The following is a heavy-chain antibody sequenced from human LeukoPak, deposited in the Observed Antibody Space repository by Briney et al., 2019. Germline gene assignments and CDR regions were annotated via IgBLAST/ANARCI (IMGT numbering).Heavy chain of an antibody. D-gene: IGHD2-15*01. CDR2: ISYDGSNK. Sequence: GGSLRLSCAASGFTFSSYAMHWVRQAPGKGLEWVAVISYDGSNKYYADSVKGRFTISRDNSKNTLYLQMNSLRAEDTAVYYCASVLVAAMDYWGQGTLVTVSS. J-gene: IGHJ4*02. V-gene: IGHV3-30-3*01. CDR3: ASVLVAAMDY. CDR1: GFTFSSYA.